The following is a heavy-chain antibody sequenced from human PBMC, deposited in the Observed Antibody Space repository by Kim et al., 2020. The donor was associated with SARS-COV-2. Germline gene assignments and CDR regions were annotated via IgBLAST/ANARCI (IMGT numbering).Heavy chain of an antibody. CDR2: ISYDGSNK. CDR3: ARVLDYYDSSGYYSGFD. J-gene: IGHJ4*01. Sequence: GGSLRLSCAASGFTFSSYAMHWVRQAPGKGLEWVAVISYDGSNKYYADSVKGRFTISRDNSKNTLYLQMNSLRAEDTAVYYCARVLDYYDSSGYYSGFD. D-gene: IGHD3-22*01. CDR1: GFTFSSYA. V-gene: IGHV3-30-3*01.